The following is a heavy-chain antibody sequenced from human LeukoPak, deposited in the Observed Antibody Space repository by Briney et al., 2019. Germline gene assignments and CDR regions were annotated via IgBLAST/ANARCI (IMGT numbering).Heavy chain of an antibody. D-gene: IGHD6-19*01. V-gene: IGHV1-69*01. J-gene: IGHJ3*02. CDR2: IIPIFGTA. CDR1: GGTFSSYA. CDR3: ARVGGVAGKDAFDI. Sequence: GGSLRLSCAASGGTFSSYAISWVRQAPGQGLEWMGGIIPIFGTANYAQKFQGRVTITADESTSTAYMELSSLRSEDTAVYYCARVGGVAGKDAFDIWGQGTMVTVSS.